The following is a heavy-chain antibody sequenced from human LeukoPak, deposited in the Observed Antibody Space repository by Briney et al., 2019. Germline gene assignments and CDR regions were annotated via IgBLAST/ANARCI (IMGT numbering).Heavy chain of an antibody. CDR2: ISAYNGNT. CDR1: GYTFTSYG. D-gene: IGHD4-11*01. CDR3: ARDPLPTVTTFRVAGWFDP. Sequence: ASVKVSCKASGYTFTSYGISWVRQAPGQGLEWMGWISAYNGNTNYAQKLQGRVTMTTDTSTSTAYMELRSLRSDDTAVYYCARDPLPTVTTFRVAGWFDPWGQGTLVTVSS. J-gene: IGHJ5*02. V-gene: IGHV1-18*01.